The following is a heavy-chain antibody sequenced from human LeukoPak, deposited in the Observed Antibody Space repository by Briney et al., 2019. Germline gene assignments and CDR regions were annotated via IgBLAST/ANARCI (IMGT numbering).Heavy chain of an antibody. CDR1: GGSISSSSYY. CDR2: IYYSGST. J-gene: IGHJ4*02. CDR3: ARGDYYGSGSYYPFDY. V-gene: IGHV4-39*07. D-gene: IGHD3-10*01. Sequence: SETLSLTCTVSGGSISSSSYYRGWIRQPPGKGLEWIGSIYYSGSTYYNPSLKSRVTISVDTSKNQFSLKLSSVTAADTAVYYCARGDYYGSGSYYPFDYWGQGTLVTVSS.